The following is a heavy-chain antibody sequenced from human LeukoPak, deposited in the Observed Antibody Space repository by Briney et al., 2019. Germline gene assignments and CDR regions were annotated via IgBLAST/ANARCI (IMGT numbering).Heavy chain of an antibody. J-gene: IGHJ5*02. CDR2: INTNTGNP. CDR3: ARARGNPKYYDFWSGLYTPFDP. CDR1: GYTFASCA. Sequence: GASVKVSCKASGYTFASCAINWVRQAPGQGLEWMGWINTNTGNPTYAQGFTGRFVFSLDTSVSTAYLQISSLKAEDTAVYYCARARGNPKYYDFWSGLYTPFDPWGQGTLVTVSS. D-gene: IGHD3-3*01. V-gene: IGHV7-4-1*02.